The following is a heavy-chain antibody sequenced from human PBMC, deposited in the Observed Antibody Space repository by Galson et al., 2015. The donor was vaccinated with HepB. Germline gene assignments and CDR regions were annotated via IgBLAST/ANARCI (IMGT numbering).Heavy chain of an antibody. CDR1: GYTFTSHT. CDR2: INTYNGQT. Sequence: SVKVSCKASGYTFTSHTLNWLRQAPGQGPEWVGRINTYNGQTEFAQKFQGRVTMTIETSTSTAYMELRCLRSDDTAVYYCARRNFDEEAFDYWGQGTLVTVSS. V-gene: IGHV1-18*01. CDR3: ARRNFDEEAFDY. J-gene: IGHJ4*02.